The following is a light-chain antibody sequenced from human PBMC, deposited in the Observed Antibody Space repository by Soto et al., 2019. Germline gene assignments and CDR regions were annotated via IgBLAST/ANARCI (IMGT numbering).Light chain of an antibody. Sequence: DIRMTQSPSSLSASLGDRITITCQASQVITTSLSWFQQRPGKAPRLLIFDASYLEAGVPSRFSGSGSGTDFSFPISSLQPEDIATYYCQQYDSLPYTFGQGTKLEIK. CDR2: DAS. V-gene: IGKV1-33*01. CDR3: QQYDSLPYT. CDR1: QVITTS. J-gene: IGKJ2*01.